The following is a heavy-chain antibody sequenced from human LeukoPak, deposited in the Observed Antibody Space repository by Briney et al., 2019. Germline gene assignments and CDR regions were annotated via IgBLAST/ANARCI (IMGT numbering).Heavy chain of an antibody. Sequence: PGGSLRLSCAASGFTFSSYAMNWVRQAPGKGLEWVSGTGSTGVSTFYAGSVKGRFTVSRDNSKNTLSLQMNSLRAEDTAVYYCAKDPGVVPAHYFDHWGQGTLVTVSS. CDR3: AKDPGVVPAHYFDH. CDR1: GFTFSSYA. CDR2: TGSTGVST. D-gene: IGHD2-2*01. V-gene: IGHV3-23*01. J-gene: IGHJ4*02.